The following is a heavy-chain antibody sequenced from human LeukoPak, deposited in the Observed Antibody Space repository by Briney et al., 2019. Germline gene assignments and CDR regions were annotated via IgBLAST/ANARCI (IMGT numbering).Heavy chain of an antibody. V-gene: IGHV7-4-1*02. CDR3: ARGKFDTSAYYSE. CDR1: GYTFTGYY. Sequence: ASVKVSCKASGYTFTGYYMHWVRQAPGQGLEWMGRINTNSGNPTYAQGFTGQFVFSLDTSVSTAYLQISSLKAEDTAVYYCARGKFDTSAYYSEWGQGTLVTVSS. CDR2: INTNSGNP. D-gene: IGHD3-22*01. J-gene: IGHJ1*01.